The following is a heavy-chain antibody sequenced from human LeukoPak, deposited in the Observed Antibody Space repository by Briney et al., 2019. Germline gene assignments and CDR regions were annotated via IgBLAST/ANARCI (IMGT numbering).Heavy chain of an antibody. CDR2: IWYDGSNK. Sequence: GSSLRLSCAASGFTFNNYGMHWVRQAPGKGLECVAVIWYDGSNKYYADSVKGRFTISRDNSKNTLYLQMNSLRAEDTAVYYCAREPVPDSGIYTVPFDYWGQGTLVTVSS. D-gene: IGHD3-10*01. J-gene: IGHJ4*02. V-gene: IGHV3-33*01. CDR3: AREPVPDSGIYTVPFDY. CDR1: GFTFNNYG.